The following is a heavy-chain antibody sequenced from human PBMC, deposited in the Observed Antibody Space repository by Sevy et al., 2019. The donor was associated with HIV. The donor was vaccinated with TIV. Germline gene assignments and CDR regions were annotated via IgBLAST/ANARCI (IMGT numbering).Heavy chain of an antibody. CDR3: ARHRTEYADKARGLDY. CDR2: SYYSGTM. J-gene: IGHJ4*02. V-gene: IGHV4-39*01. Sequence: SETLSLTCTVSGGSISSSGYYWGWIRQPPGKGLEWIGTSYYSGTMYYNPSLKSPVTISVDTSKSQFSLKLSSVTAADTALYYCARHRTEYADKARGLDYWGQGTLVTVSS. CDR1: GGSISSSGYY. D-gene: IGHD6-6*01.